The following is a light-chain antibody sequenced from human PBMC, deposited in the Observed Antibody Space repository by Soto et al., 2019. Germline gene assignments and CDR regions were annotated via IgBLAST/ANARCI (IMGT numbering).Light chain of an antibody. Sequence: ESVFAPAPSPPSFSPRERATPSCRARQSVSSYLAWYQQKPGQAPRLLIYDASNRATGIPARFTGSGSGTDFTLTISRLEPEDFAVYYCQQYVSSPWAFGQGTKVDI. CDR3: QQYVSSPWA. V-gene: IGKV3-20*01. J-gene: IGKJ1*01. CDR2: DAS. CDR1: QSVSSY.